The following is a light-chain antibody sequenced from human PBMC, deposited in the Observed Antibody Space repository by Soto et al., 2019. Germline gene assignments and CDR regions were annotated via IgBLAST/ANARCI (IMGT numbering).Light chain of an antibody. V-gene: IGKV1-5*01. CDR1: QSISDW. CDR2: DAS. J-gene: IGKJ2*01. Sequence: DIQLTQSPSTLSAYVGDRVNMTCRASQSISDWLARYQQNPGKAPELLISDASTLATGVPSRFSGSGSGTEFTLTISSLQTDDSATYFCQEYKTYAFGPGTKVDIK. CDR3: QEYKTYA.